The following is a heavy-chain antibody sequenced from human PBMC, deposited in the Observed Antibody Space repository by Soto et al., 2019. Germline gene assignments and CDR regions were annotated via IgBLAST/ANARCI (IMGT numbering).Heavy chain of an antibody. D-gene: IGHD1-7*01. V-gene: IGHV4-39*01. CDR1: GGSISSSSYY. Sequence: SETLSLTCTVSGGSISSSSYYWGWIRQPPGKGLEWIGSIYYSGSTYYNPSLKSRVTISVDTSKNQFSLKLSSVTAADTAVYYCARRGSGVDWNYNLRSYYMDVWGKGTTVTVSS. CDR3: ARRGSGVDWNYNLRSYYMDV. J-gene: IGHJ6*03. CDR2: IYYSGST.